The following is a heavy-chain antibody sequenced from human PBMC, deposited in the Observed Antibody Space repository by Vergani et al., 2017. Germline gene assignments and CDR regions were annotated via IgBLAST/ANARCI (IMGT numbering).Heavy chain of an antibody. Sequence: QVQLVQSGTEVKKPGASVKVSCKASGYIFTDYFMHWVRQAPGQGLEWMGIINPSGGGTTYAQNFQGRVTMTRDTSTSTVYMELRSLRSEDTAFYYCAREGIAILAAGRYPPDYWGQGTLVTVSS. D-gene: IGHD3-10*01. CDR2: INPSGGGT. CDR3: AREGIAILAAGRYPPDY. V-gene: IGHV1-46*01. CDR1: GYIFTDYF. J-gene: IGHJ4*02.